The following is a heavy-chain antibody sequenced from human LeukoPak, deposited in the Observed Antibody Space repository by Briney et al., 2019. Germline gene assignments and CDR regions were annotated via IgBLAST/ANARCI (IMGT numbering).Heavy chain of an antibody. Sequence: PGGSLRLSCAASGFTFTNYAMNWVRQAPGKGLEWVSGIYSGGDTYYADSVKGRFTLSRDNSKNTLYLQMNSLRAEDTAVYYCTRDPDAWGQGTLVTVSS. J-gene: IGHJ5*02. CDR2: IYSGGDT. CDR3: TRDPDA. V-gene: IGHV3-66*01. CDR1: GFTFTNYA.